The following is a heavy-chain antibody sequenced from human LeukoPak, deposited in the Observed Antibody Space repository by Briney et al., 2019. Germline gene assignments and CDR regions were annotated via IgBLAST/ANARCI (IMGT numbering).Heavy chain of an antibody. CDR2: ISWNSGSI. V-gene: IGHV3-9*01. CDR1: GFTFDDYA. D-gene: IGHD5-24*01. Sequence: GRSLRLFCAASGFTFDDYAMHWVRQAPGKGLEWVSGISWNSGSIGYADSVKGRFTISRDNAKNSLYLQMNSLRAEDTALYYCAKGTLLKMATLTTDFDYWGQGTLVTVSS. CDR3: AKGTLLKMATLTTDFDY. J-gene: IGHJ4*02.